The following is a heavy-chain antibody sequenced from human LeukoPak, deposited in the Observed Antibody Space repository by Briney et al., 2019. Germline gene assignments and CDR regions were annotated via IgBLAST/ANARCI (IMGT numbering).Heavy chain of an antibody. CDR2: IYTSGST. CDR3: AREYPKVGAALYSSGWYLD. V-gene: IGHV4-4*07. D-gene: IGHD6-19*01. Sequence: SETLSLTCTVSGGSISSYYWSWIRQPAGKGLEWVGRIYTSGSTNYNPSLKSRVTMSVDTSKNQFSLKLSSVTAADTAVYYCAREYPKVGAALYSSGWYLDWGQGTLVTVSS. CDR1: GGSISSYY. J-gene: IGHJ4*02.